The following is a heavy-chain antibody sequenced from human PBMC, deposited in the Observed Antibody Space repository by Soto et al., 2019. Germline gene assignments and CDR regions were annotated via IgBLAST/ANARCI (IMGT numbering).Heavy chain of an antibody. CDR1: GYTFTSYA. V-gene: IGHV1-3*01. D-gene: IGHD3-10*01. CDR3: ARARLFGAADY. CDR2: INAGNGNT. Sequence: QVQLVQSGAEVKKPGASVKVSCKASGYTFTSYAMHWVRQAPGQRVEWMGWINAGNGNTKYSQKFQGRVTITRDTSASTAQMAMISMRSEDPAVYSCARARLFGAADYMDEGALGTVSS. J-gene: IGHJ4*02.